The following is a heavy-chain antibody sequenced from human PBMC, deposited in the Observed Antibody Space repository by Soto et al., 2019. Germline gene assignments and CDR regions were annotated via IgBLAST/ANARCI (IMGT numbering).Heavy chain of an antibody. J-gene: IGHJ4*02. CDR3: ARRYGYYFDY. CDR1: GCAGSSGDYC. Sequence: SESLSLAGTVSGCAGSSGDYCWSWIRQPPGKGLEWIGYIDYSGSTYYNPSLKSRVTISVDTSKNQLSLKLSSVTAADTAVYYCARRYGYYFDYWGQGTLVTVS. D-gene: IGHD3-9*01. V-gene: IGHV4-30-4*01. CDR2: IDYSGST.